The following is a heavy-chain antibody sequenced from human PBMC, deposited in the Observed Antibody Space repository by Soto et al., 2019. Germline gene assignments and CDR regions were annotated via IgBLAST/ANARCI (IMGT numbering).Heavy chain of an antibody. CDR3: AREKVNTAMGSDY. V-gene: IGHV1-69*13. J-gene: IGHJ4*02. CDR1: GGTFSSYA. D-gene: IGHD5-18*01. CDR2: IIPIFGTA. Sequence: SVKVSCKASGGTFSSYAISWVRQAPGQGLEWMGGIIPIFGTANYAQKFKGRVTLTADESTRTAYMELSSLRSEDTAVYYCAREKVNTAMGSDYWGQGTLVNVSS.